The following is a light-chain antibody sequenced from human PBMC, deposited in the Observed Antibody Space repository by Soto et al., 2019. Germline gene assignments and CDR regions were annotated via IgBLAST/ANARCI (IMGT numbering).Light chain of an antibody. J-gene: IGKJ4*01. CDR2: GAS. Sequence: ENVLTQAPGTLSLSPGERAALSCRASQSLRKKYLAWYQQKPGQAPRLLIYGASSRATGIPDRFSGSGSGTDFTLTITRLEPEDFAVYYCQQYGSTPLTFAGGTKVEIK. V-gene: IGKV3-20*01. CDR1: QSLRKKY. CDR3: QQYGSTPLT.